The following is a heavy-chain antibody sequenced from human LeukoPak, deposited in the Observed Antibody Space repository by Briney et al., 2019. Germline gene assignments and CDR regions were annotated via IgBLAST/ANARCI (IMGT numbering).Heavy chain of an antibody. D-gene: IGHD2-8*01. J-gene: IGHJ4*02. V-gene: IGHV3-53*01. CDR3: ATPKYTNGPLNY. Sequence: PGGSLRLSCAASGFIVSNNYMSWVRQAPGKGLEWVSVLYNTGDTYYADSVKGRFTISRDNSKNTLYLQMSSLRTEDTAVYYCATPKYTNGPLNYWGQGTLVIVSS. CDR2: LYNTGDT. CDR1: GFIVSNNY.